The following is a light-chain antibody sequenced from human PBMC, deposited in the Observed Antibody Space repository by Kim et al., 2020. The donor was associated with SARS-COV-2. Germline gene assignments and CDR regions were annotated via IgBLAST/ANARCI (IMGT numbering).Light chain of an antibody. CDR2: GKN. J-gene: IGLJ2*01. CDR1: SLRRYY. CDR3: NSRDSSGNHPVV. Sequence: LGQTVRITCHGDSLRRYYASWYQQKPGQAPVFVIYGKNNRPSGIPDRFSGSSSGNTASLTITGAQAEDEADYYCNSRDSSGNHPVVFGGGTQLTVL. V-gene: IGLV3-19*01.